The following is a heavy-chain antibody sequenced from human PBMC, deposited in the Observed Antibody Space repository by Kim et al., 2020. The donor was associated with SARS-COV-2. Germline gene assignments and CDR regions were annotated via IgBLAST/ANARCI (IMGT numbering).Heavy chain of an antibody. J-gene: IGHJ3*02. CDR3: ARGISETASGAFDI. D-gene: IGHD2-21*02. V-gene: IGHV4-39*07. Sequence: NPSLTSRVTVSVDTSKNQFSLKLSSVTAAGTAVYYCARGISETASGAFDIWGQGTMVTVSS.